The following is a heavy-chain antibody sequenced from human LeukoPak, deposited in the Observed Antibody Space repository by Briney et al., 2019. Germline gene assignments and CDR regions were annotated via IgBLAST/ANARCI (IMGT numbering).Heavy chain of an antibody. D-gene: IGHD3-10*01. Sequence: ASVKVSCKASGYTFTRYGISWVRQAPGQGLEWMGGISAYNGNTNYAQKLQGRVTMTTDTSTSTAYMELRSLRSDDTAVYYCARDYHYYGSGSYLPDVMIDPWGQGTLVTVSS. CDR2: ISAYNGNT. CDR3: ARDYHYYGSGSYLPDVMIDP. CDR1: GYTFTRYG. V-gene: IGHV1-18*01. J-gene: IGHJ5*02.